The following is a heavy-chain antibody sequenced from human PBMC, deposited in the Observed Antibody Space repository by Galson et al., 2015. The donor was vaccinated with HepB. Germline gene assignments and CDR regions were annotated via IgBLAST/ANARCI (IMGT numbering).Heavy chain of an antibody. V-gene: IGHV3-33*01. J-gene: IGHJ4*02. CDR3: ARDGGAWYLESE. D-gene: IGHD6-19*01. Sequence: SLRLSCAASGFTFSSYGFHWVRQAPGKGLEWVAIIWYDGSNKYYADSVRGRFTISRDDSKNTLYLQMNSLRAEDTAVYYCARDGGAWYLESEWGQGTLVTVSS. CDR1: GFTFSSYG. CDR2: IWYDGSNK.